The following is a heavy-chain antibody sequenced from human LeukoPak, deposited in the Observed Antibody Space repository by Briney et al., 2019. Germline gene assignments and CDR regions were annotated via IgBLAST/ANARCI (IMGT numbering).Heavy chain of an antibody. CDR3: ASDSSEIPSR. D-gene: IGHD3-22*01. Sequence: SVKVSCKASGYTFTGYYMHWVRQAPGQGLEWMGRIIPILGIANYAQKFQGRVTITADKSTSTAYMELSSLRSEDTAVYYCASDSSEIPSRWGQGTLVTVSS. J-gene: IGHJ4*02. CDR2: IIPILGIA. CDR1: GYTFTGYY. V-gene: IGHV1-69*04.